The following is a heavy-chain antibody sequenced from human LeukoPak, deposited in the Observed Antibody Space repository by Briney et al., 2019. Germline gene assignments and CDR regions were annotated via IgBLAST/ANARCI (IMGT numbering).Heavy chain of an antibody. CDR1: GYTLTELS. V-gene: IGHV1-24*01. Sequence: ASVKVSCKVSGYTLTELSMHWVRQAPGKGLEWMGGFDPEDGETIYAQKFQGRVTMTEDTSTDTAYMELSSLRSEDTAVYYCATRPRFGELLRAFDIWGQGTMVTVSS. D-gene: IGHD3-10*01. J-gene: IGHJ3*02. CDR2: FDPEDGET. CDR3: ATRPRFGELLRAFDI.